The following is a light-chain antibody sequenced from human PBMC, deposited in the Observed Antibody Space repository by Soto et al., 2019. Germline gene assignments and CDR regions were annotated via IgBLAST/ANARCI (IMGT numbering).Light chain of an antibody. Sequence: QSVLTQPPSVSAAPGQRVTISRSGSSSDIGNNYVSWYQQLPGTAPKLLIYENNKRPSGIPDRFSGSKSGTSATLGITGRHTGDEADYYCGTWDSSMSAGVFGGGTKLT. CDR3: GTWDSSMSAGV. J-gene: IGLJ2*01. V-gene: IGLV1-51*02. CDR1: SSDIGNNY. CDR2: ENN.